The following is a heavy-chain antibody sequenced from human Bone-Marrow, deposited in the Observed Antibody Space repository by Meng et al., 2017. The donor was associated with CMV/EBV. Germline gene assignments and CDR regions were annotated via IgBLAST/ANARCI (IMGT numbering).Heavy chain of an antibody. CDR1: GFTFSSYS. Sequence: GGSLRLSCAASGFTFSSYSMNWVRQAPGKGLEWVSSISGSSSYIYYADSVKGRFTISRDNAKNSLYLQMNSLRAEDTAVYYCARDPGSSWYTYYYYGMDVWGQGTTVTVSS. D-gene: IGHD6-13*01. CDR3: ARDPGSSWYTYYYYGMDV. V-gene: IGHV3-21*01. CDR2: ISGSSSYI. J-gene: IGHJ6*02.